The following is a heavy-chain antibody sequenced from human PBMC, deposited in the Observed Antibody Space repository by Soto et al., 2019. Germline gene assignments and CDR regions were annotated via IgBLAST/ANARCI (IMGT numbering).Heavy chain of an antibody. J-gene: IGHJ4*02. CDR1: GFTFSSYA. Sequence: EVQLLESGGGLVQPGGSLRLSCAASGFTFSSYATNWVRQAPGKGLEWVSGVSGNDGSTNYADSVRGRFTISRDTSRDTLYLQLNSLIAEDTAVYYCAKGYCGSTRCSFDYWGQGTLVTVSS. V-gene: IGHV3-23*01. D-gene: IGHD2-2*01. CDR2: VSGNDGST. CDR3: AKGYCGSTRCSFDY.